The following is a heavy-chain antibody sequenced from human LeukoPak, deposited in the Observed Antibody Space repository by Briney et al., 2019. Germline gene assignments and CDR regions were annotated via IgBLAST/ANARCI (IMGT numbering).Heavy chain of an antibody. CDR2: IFHSGRA. V-gene: IGHV4-38-2*02. CDR3: ARAVERYNFWSGYYRTDYYYYMDV. J-gene: IGHJ6*03. CDR1: GSSINSADY. Sequence: PSETLSLTCTVSGSSINSADYWGWIRQPPGKGLEYIGSIFHSGRAYYNPSLESRITISMDTSKNQFSLKLDSVTAADTAVYYCARAVERYNFWSGYYRTDYYYYMDVWGKGITVTVSS. D-gene: IGHD3-3*01.